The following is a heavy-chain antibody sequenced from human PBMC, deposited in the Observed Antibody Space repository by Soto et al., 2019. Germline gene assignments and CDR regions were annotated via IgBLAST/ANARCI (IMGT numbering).Heavy chain of an antibody. D-gene: IGHD4-4*01. J-gene: IGHJ4*02. CDR2: LYHTGST. V-gene: IGHV4-30-2*01. CDR3: ATLGGYSNV. CDR1: GGSISSAGYS. Sequence: QLRLQESGSGLVKPSQTLSLTCAVSGGSISSAGYSWSWIRQPPGKGLKWIGYLYHTGSTYYNPSLRSRVTISVDRSNNQFSLKLSSVTAADTAVYYCATLGGYSNVWGLGALVTVSS.